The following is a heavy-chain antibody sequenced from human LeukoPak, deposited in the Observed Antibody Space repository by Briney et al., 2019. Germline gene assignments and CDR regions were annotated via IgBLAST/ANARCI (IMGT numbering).Heavy chain of an antibody. CDR2: ISVYNGHT. V-gene: IGHV1-18*01. J-gene: IGHJ3*02. CDR1: GYSFSSYG. CDR3: ARDASGSYSPDAFDI. D-gene: IGHD1-26*01. Sequence: ASVKVSCKASGYSFSSYGISWVRQAPGQGLEWMGWISVYNGHTKYPQNFQDRVTMTADIFTTTAYMELRSLRSDDTAVYYCARDASGSYSPDAFDIWGQGTMVTVSS.